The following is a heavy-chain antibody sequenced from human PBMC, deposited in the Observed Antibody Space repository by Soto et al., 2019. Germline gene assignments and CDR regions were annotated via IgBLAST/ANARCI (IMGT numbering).Heavy chain of an antibody. Sequence: QVQLVESGGGVVQPGRSLRLSCAASGFTFSSYGMHWVRQAPGKGLEWVAVISYDGSNKYYADSVKGRFTISRDNSKNTLYLQMNSLRAEDTAVYYCAKDDEPLELGQHLDYWGQGTLVTVSS. V-gene: IGHV3-30*18. CDR2: ISYDGSNK. J-gene: IGHJ4*02. D-gene: IGHD1-7*01. CDR3: AKDDEPLELGQHLDY. CDR1: GFTFSSYG.